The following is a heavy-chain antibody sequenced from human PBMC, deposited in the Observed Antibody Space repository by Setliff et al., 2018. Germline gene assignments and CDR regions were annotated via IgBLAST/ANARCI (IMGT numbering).Heavy chain of an antibody. J-gene: IGHJ4*02. CDR1: GGSISSSSYY. CDR2: IYYSGST. Sequence: PSETLSLTCTVSGGSISSSSYYWGWIRQPPGKGLEWIGSIYYSGSTYYNPSLKSRVTISVDTSKNQFSLKLSSVTAADTAVYYCARGVGATNDYWGQGTLVTVSS. D-gene: IGHD1-26*01. CDR3: ARGVGATNDY. V-gene: IGHV4-39*07.